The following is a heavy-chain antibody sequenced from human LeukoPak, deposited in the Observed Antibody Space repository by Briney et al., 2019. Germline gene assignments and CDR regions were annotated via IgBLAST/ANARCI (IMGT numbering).Heavy chain of an antibody. CDR3: ARGLLSYSSSWSYAFDI. D-gene: IGHD6-13*01. CDR1: GGTFSSYT. J-gene: IGHJ3*02. V-gene: IGHV1-69*02. Sequence: GSSVKVSCKASGGTFSSYTISWVRQAPGQGLEWMGRIIPILGIANYAQKFQGRVTITADKSTSTAYMELSSLRSEDTAVYYCARGLLSYSSSWSYAFDIWGQGTLVTVSS. CDR2: IIPILGIA.